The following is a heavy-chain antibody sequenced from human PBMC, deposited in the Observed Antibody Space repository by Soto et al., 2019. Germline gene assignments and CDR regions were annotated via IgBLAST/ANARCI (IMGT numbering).Heavy chain of an antibody. Sequence: GASVKVSCKASGGTFSSYAISWVRQAPGQGLEWMGGIIPIFGTANYAQKFQGRVTITADESTSTAYMELSSLRSEDTAVYYCAATYYYDSSGYYPTRDYWGQGTLVTVSS. CDR1: GGTFSSYA. CDR2: IIPIFGTA. J-gene: IGHJ4*02. V-gene: IGHV1-69*13. CDR3: AATYYYDSSGYYPTRDY. D-gene: IGHD3-22*01.